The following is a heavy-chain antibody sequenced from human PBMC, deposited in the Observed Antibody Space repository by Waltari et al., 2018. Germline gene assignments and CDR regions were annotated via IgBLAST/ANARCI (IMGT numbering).Heavy chain of an antibody. CDR2: IYRSGRT. D-gene: IGHD2-15*01. CDR1: GDSMSSNYW. V-gene: IGHV4-4*02. CDR3: ARDRGRGLYLDS. Sequence: QLQLQESGPGLVKPSGTLSLTCAVSGDSMSSNYWWSWFRQPPQKGLEWIGQIYRSGRTNYNPSLESRVTISIDTSNSQFSLKLTSTTAADTAIYYCARDRGRGLYLDSWGQGTLVTVSP. J-gene: IGHJ4*02.